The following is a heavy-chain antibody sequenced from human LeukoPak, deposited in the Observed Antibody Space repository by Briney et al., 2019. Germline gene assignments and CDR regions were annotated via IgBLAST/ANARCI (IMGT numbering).Heavy chain of an antibody. V-gene: IGHV1-2*02. Sequence: ASVKVSCKASGYSFTGYYIHWVRQAPGQGLEWMGWINPNSGDTNYAQKFQGRVTMARDTSINTAYMELSRLRSDDTALYYCTRAPSGTYSFDSWGQGALVTVSS. CDR3: TRAPSGTYSFDS. D-gene: IGHD1-26*01. J-gene: IGHJ4*02. CDR2: INPNSGDT. CDR1: GYSFTGYY.